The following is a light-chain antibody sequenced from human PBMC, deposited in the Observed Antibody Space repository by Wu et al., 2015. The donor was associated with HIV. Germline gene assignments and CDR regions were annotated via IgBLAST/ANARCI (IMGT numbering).Light chain of an antibody. CDR3: QQRHSWPRG. CDR1: KSISNNY. J-gene: IGKJ2*03. CDR2: HAS. V-gene: IGKV3D-20*02. Sequence: ENLLTQSPGTLSLSPGERATLSCRASKSISNNYLAWYQQKSGQAPRLLVYHASSRATGIPTRFSGSGSGTDFTLTISSLEPDDFAVYYCQQRHSWPRGFGQGTKLEIK.